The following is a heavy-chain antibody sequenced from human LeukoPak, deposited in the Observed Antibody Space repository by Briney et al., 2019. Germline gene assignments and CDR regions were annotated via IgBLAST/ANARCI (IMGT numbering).Heavy chain of an antibody. V-gene: IGHV3-23*01. CDR3: AKEGDSSSWFGTFDI. Sequence: PGGSLRLSCAASGFTFNNYAMNWVRQAPGKGLEWVSSISGSGGRTYYADSVKGRFTISRDNSKNTLYLQMNSLRAEDTAVYYCAKEGDSSSWFGTFDIWGQGTMVTVSS. CDR1: GFTFNNYA. D-gene: IGHD6-13*01. CDR2: ISGSGGRT. J-gene: IGHJ3*02.